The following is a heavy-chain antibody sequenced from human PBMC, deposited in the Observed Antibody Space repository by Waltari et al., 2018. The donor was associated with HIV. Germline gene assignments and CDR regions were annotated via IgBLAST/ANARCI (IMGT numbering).Heavy chain of an antibody. D-gene: IGHD3-10*01. Sequence: EVQLVESGGGLVQPGGSLRLSCSASGFTFSSHWMHWVRQAPGKGLVWVSGINRDGSTIRYADSVKGRFTISRDNAKNTLYLQMNSLRAEDTALYYCARGQYYSMDVWGQGTTVTVSS. J-gene: IGHJ6*02. CDR2: INRDGSTI. CDR3: ARGQYYSMDV. V-gene: IGHV3-74*01. CDR1: GFTFSSHW.